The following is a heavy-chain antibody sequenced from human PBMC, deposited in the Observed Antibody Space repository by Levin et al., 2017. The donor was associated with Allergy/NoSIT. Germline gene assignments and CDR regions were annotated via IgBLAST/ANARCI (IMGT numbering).Heavy chain of an antibody. D-gene: IGHD3-9*01. CDR3: AKSELSKYYDILTGYHYYYYGMDV. J-gene: IGHJ6*02. CDR2: ISWNSGSI. CDR1: GFTFDDYA. V-gene: IGHV3-9*01. Sequence: GGSLRLSCAASGFTFDDYAMHWVRQAPGKGLEWVSGISWNSGSIGYADSVKGRFTISRDNAKNSLYLQMNSLRAEDTALYYCAKSELSKYYDILTGYHYYYYGMDVWGQGTTVTVSS.